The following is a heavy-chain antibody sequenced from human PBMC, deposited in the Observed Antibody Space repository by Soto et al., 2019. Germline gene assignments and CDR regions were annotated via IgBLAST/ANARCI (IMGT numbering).Heavy chain of an antibody. Sequence: QITLKESGPTLVNPTQTLTLTCTFSGFSLTTQGVRVGWIRQPPGKALEWLALIYWGDNEVYSPSLKNRLTITKDTSKSQVVLTLATVDPVDTATYYCVFRDFGDYFFQFWGQGILVNVSS. CDR1: GFSLTTQGVR. J-gene: IGHJ4*02. D-gene: IGHD4-17*01. CDR2: IYWGDNE. V-gene: IGHV2-5*02. CDR3: VFRDFGDYFFQF.